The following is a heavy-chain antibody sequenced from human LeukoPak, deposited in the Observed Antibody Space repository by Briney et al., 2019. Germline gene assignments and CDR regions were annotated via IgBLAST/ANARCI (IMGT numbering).Heavy chain of an antibody. CDR3: ARAMTTVTTPGGFDY. D-gene: IGHD4-17*01. Sequence: PGRSLRLSCAASGFTFSRYGMHWVRQAPGKGLEWVAVIWYDGSNKYYADSVKGRFTISRDNSKNTLYLQMNSLRAEDTAVYYCARAMTTVTTPGGFDYWGQGTLVTVSS. CDR1: GFTFSRYG. J-gene: IGHJ4*02. V-gene: IGHV3-33*01. CDR2: IWYDGSNK.